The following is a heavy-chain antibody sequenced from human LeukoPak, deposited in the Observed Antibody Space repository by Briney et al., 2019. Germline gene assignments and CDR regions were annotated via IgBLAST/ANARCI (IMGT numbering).Heavy chain of an antibody. CDR1: GFTFSSYG. CDR3: AKSPRSGYQYYYYYYMDV. CDR2: IWYGGSNK. Sequence: GGSLRLSCAASGFTFSSYGMHWVRQAPGKGLEWVAVIWYGGSNKYYADSVKGRFTISRDNSKNTLYLQMNSLRAEDTAVYYCAKSPRSGYQYYYYYYMDVWGKGTTVTVSS. V-gene: IGHV3-33*08. J-gene: IGHJ6*03. D-gene: IGHD3-3*01.